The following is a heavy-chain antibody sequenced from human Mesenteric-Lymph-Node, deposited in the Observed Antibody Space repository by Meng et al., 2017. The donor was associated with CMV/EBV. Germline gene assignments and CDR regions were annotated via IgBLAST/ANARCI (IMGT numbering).Heavy chain of an antibody. CDR3: AKDPTYYDFWSGGYFDY. J-gene: IGHJ4*02. CDR1: GFTFSSYW. V-gene: IGHV3-7*01. CDR2: IKQDGSEK. Sequence: GESLKISCAASGFTFSSYWMSWVRQAPGKGLEWVANIKQDGSEKYYVDSVKGRFTISRDNAKNSLYLQMNSLRAEDTAVYYCAKDPTYYDFWSGGYFDYWGQGTLVTVSS. D-gene: IGHD3-3*01.